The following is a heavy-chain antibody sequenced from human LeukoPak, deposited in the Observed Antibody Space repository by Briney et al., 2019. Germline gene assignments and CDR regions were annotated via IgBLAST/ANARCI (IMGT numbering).Heavy chain of an antibody. CDR3: ARQAPNPVRRHYYSHMDV. V-gene: IGHV5-51*01. CDR2: IYPRDSDT. D-gene: IGHD6-6*01. Sequence: GESLKISCQGSGYDFDRYWIGWVRQMPGKGPEGMGMIYPRDSDTRYSPSFQGQVTISADQSTDPAHRQWARPTASDTGIYFCARQAPNPVRRHYYSHMDVWGRGTKVIVCS. CDR1: GYDFDRYW. J-gene: IGHJ6*03.